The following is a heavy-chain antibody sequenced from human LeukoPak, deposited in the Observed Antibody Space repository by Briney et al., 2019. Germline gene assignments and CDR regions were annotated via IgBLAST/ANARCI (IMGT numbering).Heavy chain of an antibody. D-gene: IGHD6-25*01. CDR1: GFSLTTSGVG. CDR3: AHRLIWGSSVNLGSGY. V-gene: IGHV2-5*01. CDR2: IYWNDNK. J-gene: IGHJ4*02. Sequence: SGPTLGKPTQTLTLTCTFSGFSLTTSGVGVGWIRQSPGKALGWLALIYWNDNKHYSTSLKSRLTITKDTSRNQVVLTMTNIDPVDTATYYCAHRLIWGSSVNLGSGYWGQGTLVTVSS.